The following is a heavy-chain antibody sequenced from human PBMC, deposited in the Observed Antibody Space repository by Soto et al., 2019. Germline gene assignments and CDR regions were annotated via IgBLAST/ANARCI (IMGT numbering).Heavy chain of an antibody. V-gene: IGHV1-18*01. J-gene: IGHJ4*02. Sequence: ASVKVSCKASGYTFTSYGISWVRQAPGQGLEWMGWISAYNGNTNYAQKLQGRVTMTTDTSTSTAYMELRSLRSDDTAVYYCARPAYGDYYDCSGYPLLDYWGQGTLVTVSS. D-gene: IGHD3-22*01. CDR2: ISAYNGNT. CDR1: GYTFTSYG. CDR3: ARPAYGDYYDCSGYPLLDY.